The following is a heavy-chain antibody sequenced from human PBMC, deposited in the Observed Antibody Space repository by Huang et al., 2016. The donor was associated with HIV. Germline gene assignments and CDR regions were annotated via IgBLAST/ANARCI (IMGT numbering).Heavy chain of an antibody. J-gene: IGHJ6*02. CDR2: ISGRGGNT. CDR3: SRDDFWSGYSDYYGLDV. Sequence: EVQLLESGGGLVQPGGSLRLSCAASGFTFNSYAMSWVRQAPGKGVEWVPVISGRGGNTYYADSVEGRFTISRDNSKNTLFLQMSGLRAEDTAVYYCSRDDFWSGYSDYYGLDVWGQGTTVTVSS. V-gene: IGHV3-23*01. D-gene: IGHD3-3*01. CDR1: GFTFNSYA.